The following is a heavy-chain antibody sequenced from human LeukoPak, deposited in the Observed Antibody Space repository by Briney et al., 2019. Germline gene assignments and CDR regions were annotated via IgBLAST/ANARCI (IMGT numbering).Heavy chain of an antibody. V-gene: IGHV4-39*01. CDR3: ARHEGYCSSTSCPYYYYYYMDV. D-gene: IGHD2-2*01. Sequence: PSETLSLTCTVSGGSISSSSYYWSWIRQPPGKGLEWIGEINHSGSTNYNPSLKSRVTISEDTSKNQFSLKLSSVTAADTAVYYCARHEGYCSSTSCPYYYYYYMDVWGKGTTVTVSS. CDR2: INHSGST. CDR1: GGSISSSSYY. J-gene: IGHJ6*03.